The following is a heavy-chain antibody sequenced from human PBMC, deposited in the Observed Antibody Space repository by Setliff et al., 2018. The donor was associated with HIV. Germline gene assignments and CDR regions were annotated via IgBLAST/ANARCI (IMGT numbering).Heavy chain of an antibody. Sequence: PSETLSLTCSVSGDSLGSYYWSWIRQPPGKGLEWIGYIYHSGSSNSNPSLKSRVTISGDTSKNQLSLKLSSVTAADTAVYYCARDLSNSELYYFYYMDVWGKGTTVTVSS. CDR1: GDSLGSYY. CDR3: ARDLSNSELYYFYYMDV. CDR2: IYHSGSS. J-gene: IGHJ6*03. D-gene: IGHD4-4*01. V-gene: IGHV4-59*01.